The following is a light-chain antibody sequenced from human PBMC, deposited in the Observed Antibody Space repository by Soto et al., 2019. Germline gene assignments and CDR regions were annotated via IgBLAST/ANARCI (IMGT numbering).Light chain of an antibody. J-gene: IGLJ3*02. CDR2: MST. V-gene: IGLV1-47*01. CDR3: AAWDDSLNIWV. Sequence: QSVLTQPPSASGTPGQRVTISCSGSRSNIETNDVYWYQQLPGTAPKLLIYMSTRRPSGVPDRFSGSKSGASASLVIGGLRSEDELDYYCAAWDDSLNIWVFGGGTTVTVL. CDR1: RSNIETND.